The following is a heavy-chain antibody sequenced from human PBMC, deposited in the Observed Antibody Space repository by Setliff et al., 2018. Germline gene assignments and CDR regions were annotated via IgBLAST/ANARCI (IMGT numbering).Heavy chain of an antibody. J-gene: IGHJ5*02. V-gene: IGHV4-38-2*01. Sequence: SETLSLTCAVSGYSISSGYYWGWIRQPPGKGLEWIGIIYHSGSTYYNPSLKSRVTISVDTSKNQFSLKLSSVTAADTAVYYCARTSGSGSSLLPNFSDPWGQGALVTVSS. CDR3: ARTSGSGSSLLPNFSDP. CDR2: IYHSGST. CDR1: GYSISSGYY. D-gene: IGHD3-10*01.